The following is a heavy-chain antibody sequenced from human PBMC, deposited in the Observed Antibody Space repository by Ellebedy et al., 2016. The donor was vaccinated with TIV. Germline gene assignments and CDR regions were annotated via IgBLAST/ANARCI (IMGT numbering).Heavy chain of an antibody. CDR2: ASDGVHGT. CDR1: GFSFSTYA. CDR3: AKVRVWYGDAVNS. J-gene: IGHJ4*02. V-gene: IGHV3-23*01. D-gene: IGHD3-10*01. Sequence: PGGSLRLSCAASGFSFSTYAMIWVRQAPGKGLEWVSSASDGVHGTDYAASVEGRFTISRDHSQSTIYLQMDSLRADDTAVYYCAKVRVWYGDAVNSWGPGTRVTVSS.